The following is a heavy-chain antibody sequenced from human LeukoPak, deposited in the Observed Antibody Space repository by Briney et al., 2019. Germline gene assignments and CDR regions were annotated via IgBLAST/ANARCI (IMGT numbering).Heavy chain of an antibody. CDR1: SGSISSSSYY. V-gene: IGHV4-39*01. CDR2: IYYSGST. J-gene: IGHJ4*02. Sequence: SSETLSLTCTVSSGSISSSSYYWGWIRQPPGKGLEGIGSIYYSGSTYYNPSLKSRVTISVDTSKNQFSLKLSSVTAADTAVYYCARHKGYSSGPRFYFDYWGQGTLVTVSS. CDR3: ARHKGYSSGPRFYFDY. D-gene: IGHD5-18*01.